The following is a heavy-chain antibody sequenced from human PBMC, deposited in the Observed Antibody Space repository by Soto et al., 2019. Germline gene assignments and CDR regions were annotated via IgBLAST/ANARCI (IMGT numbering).Heavy chain of an antibody. CDR1: VYSISNSHY. V-gene: IGHV4-4*02. J-gene: IGHJ6*02. CDR2: IYHSGGT. Sequence: TDTLSLTCSVSVYSISNSHYLSWVRQPPGKGLEWIGEIYHSGGTNYNPSLKSRVIMSLDTSKNQFFLKLTSMTAADTAVYYCAREGDWGGYYGLEVWGQGTTVTVSS. CDR3: AREGDWGGYYGLEV. D-gene: IGHD7-27*01.